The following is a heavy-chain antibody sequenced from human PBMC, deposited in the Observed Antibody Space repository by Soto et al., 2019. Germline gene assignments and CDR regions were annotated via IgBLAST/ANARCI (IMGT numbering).Heavy chain of an antibody. V-gene: IGHV3-72*01. J-gene: IGHJ4*02. CDR1: GFTFSDHY. D-gene: IGHD1-26*01. CDR3: ARYSGSYSRGLDY. CDR2: IRNKANSYNT. Sequence: EVQLVESGGGLVQPGGSLRLSCAASGFTFSDHYMEWVRQAPGKGLEWVGRIRNKANSYNTEYAASVKGRFTISRDESRNSLYLQMSSRKTEDAAVFYCARYSGSYSRGLDYWGQGTPVIVSS.